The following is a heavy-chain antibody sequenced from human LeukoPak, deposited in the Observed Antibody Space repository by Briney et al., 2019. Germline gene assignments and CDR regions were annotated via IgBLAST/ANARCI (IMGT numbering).Heavy chain of an antibody. D-gene: IGHD3-9*01. Sequence: SETLSLTCTVSGGSISSSSYYWGWIRQPPGKGLEWIGSISYSGSTYYNPSLKSRVTISVDTSKNQFSLKLSSVTAADTAVYYCAGPLNGMDVWGQGTTVTVSS. V-gene: IGHV4-39*01. CDR1: GGSISSSSYY. CDR3: AGPLNGMDV. J-gene: IGHJ6*02. CDR2: ISYSGST.